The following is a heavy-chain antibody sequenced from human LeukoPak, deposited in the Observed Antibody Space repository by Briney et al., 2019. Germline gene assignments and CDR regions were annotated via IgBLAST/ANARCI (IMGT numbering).Heavy chain of an antibody. J-gene: IGHJ4*02. Sequence: TRGGSLRLFCAPCGFTLSNAWMSWVRKAPGKVPEWVGRIKSKTVGGTTDYAAAVKGRFTISRDDSKNTLYLQMNTLKTEDTAVYYCSTGAATGFDYWGQGTLVTVSS. CDR3: STGAATGFDY. CDR2: IKSKTVGGTT. CDR1: GFTLSNAW. V-gene: IGHV3-15*01. D-gene: IGHD2-15*01.